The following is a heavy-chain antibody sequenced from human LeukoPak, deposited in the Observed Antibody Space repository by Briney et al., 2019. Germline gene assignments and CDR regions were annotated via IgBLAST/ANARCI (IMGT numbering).Heavy chain of an antibody. J-gene: IGHJ4*02. CDR1: GFTFSSYS. D-gene: IGHD3-22*01. CDR2: ISSSSSYI. CDR3: ARGPGFYYDSSGYVHY. V-gene: IGHV3-21*01. Sequence: PGGSLRLSCAASGFTFSSYSMNWVRQAPGKGLEWVSSISSSSSYIYYADSVKGRFTISRDNAKNSLYLQMSSLRAEDTAVYYCARGPGFYYDSSGYVHYWGQGTLVTVSS.